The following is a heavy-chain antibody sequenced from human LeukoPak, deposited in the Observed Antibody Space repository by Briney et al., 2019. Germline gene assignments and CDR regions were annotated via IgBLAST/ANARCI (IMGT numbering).Heavy chain of an antibody. CDR3: VRGDQEASEPAFDY. Sequence: GGSLRLSCEGSAFIFSGHWMNWVRQTPGKGLEWVASIKEDGSERQYVDSVRGRFTISRDTAKNSLYLEMNSLRDEDTAMYYCVRGDQEASEPAFDYWGQGTLVTVSS. D-gene: IGHD1-14*01. J-gene: IGHJ4*02. CDR2: IKEDGSER. V-gene: IGHV3-7*01. CDR1: AFIFSGHW.